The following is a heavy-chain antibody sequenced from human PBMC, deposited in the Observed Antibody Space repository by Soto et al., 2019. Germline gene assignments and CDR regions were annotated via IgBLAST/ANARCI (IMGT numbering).Heavy chain of an antibody. CDR3: AKDITNYDDRSGCAYYFDT. CDR1: GFTFSTSP. J-gene: IGHJ4*01. D-gene: IGHD3-22*01. Sequence: PGGSLRLSWVASGFTFSTSPMSWVRQTPGKGLEYVSGISGTGEITYSADSVKGRFAISRDNSKNTLYLQMNNLRAEDTAVYYCAKDITNYDDRSGCAYYFDTWGQGSMVTVSS. V-gene: IGHV3-23*01. CDR2: ISGTGEIT.